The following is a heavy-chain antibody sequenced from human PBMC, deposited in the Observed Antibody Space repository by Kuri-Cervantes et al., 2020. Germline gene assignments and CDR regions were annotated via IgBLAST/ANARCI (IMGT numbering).Heavy chain of an antibody. D-gene: IGHD6-13*01. CDR1: GFTFSSYA. CDR2: ISGSSGST. J-gene: IGHJ3*02. CDR3: ARDKPGIATAGTSPGAFDI. V-gene: IGHV3-23*01. Sequence: GGSLRLSCAASGFTFSSYAMSWVRQAPGKGLEWVSAISGSSGSTYYADSVKGRFTISRDNSKNTLYLQMNSLRAEDTAVYYCARDKPGIATAGTSPGAFDIWGQGTMVTVSS.